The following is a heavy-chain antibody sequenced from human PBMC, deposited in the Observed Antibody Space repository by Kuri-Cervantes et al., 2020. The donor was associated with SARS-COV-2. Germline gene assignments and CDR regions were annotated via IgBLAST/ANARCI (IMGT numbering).Heavy chain of an antibody. Sequence: ASVKVSCKASGYTFTSYGISWVRQAPGQGLEWMGWISAYNGNTNYAQKLQGRVTMTTDTSTSTAYMELRSLRSDDTAVYYCARVRTYCSSTSCYRDAFDIWGQGTMVTVSS. CDR2: ISAYNGNT. CDR1: GYTFTSYG. CDR3: ARVRTYCSSTSCYRDAFDI. J-gene: IGHJ3*02. V-gene: IGHV1-18*01. D-gene: IGHD2-2*02.